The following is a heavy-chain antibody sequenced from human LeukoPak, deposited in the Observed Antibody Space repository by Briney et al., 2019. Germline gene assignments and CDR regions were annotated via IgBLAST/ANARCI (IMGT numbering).Heavy chain of an antibody. CDR3: ARLGESGWFGESPFDY. CDR2: IYHTGST. CDR1: GGSISSINW. Sequence: SETLSLTCAVSGGSISSINWWSGVRQAPGKGLEWIGEIYHTGSTNYNPSLKSRVTISVDKSKNHFSLNLSSVTAADTAVYYCARLGESGWFGESPFDYWGQGTLVAVSS. D-gene: IGHD3-10*01. V-gene: IGHV4-4*02. J-gene: IGHJ4*02.